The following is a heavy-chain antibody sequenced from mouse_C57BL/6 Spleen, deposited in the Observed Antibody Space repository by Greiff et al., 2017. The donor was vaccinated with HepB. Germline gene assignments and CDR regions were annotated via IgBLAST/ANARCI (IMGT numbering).Heavy chain of an antibody. CDR1: GYTFTDYE. D-gene: IGHD1-1*01. Sequence: VQLQQSGAELVRPGASVTLSCKASGYTFTDYEMHWVKQTPVHGLEWIGAIDPETGGTAYNQKFKGKAILTADKSSSTAYMELRSLTSEDSAVYYCTELITTVVARYFDVWGTGTTVTVSS. CDR3: TELITTVVARYFDV. J-gene: IGHJ1*03. CDR2: IDPETGGT. V-gene: IGHV1-15*01.